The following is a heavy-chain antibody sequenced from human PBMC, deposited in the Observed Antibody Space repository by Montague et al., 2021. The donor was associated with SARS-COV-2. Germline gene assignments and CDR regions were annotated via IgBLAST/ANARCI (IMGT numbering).Heavy chain of an antibody. CDR3: VRHPRYDGLNDPPDF. J-gene: IGHJ4*02. Sequence: SETLSLTCTVSGVSVTDYYWSWIRQPPGKGLEWVGDVLYNKGTNFNPSLKSRVAISVDTSKNQFSLRLTSVTAADTAFYYCVRHPRYDGLNDPPDFWDQGALVTVSS. V-gene: IGHV4-59*08. CDR2: VLYNKGT. D-gene: IGHD3-16*01. CDR1: GVSVTDYY.